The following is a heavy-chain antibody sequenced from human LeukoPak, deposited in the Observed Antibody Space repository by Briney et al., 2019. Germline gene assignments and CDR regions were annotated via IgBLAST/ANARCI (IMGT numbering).Heavy chain of an antibody. CDR3: ARAYLELRAAYYYGMDV. CDR1: GGSISSGDYY. D-gene: IGHD1-7*01. CDR2: IYYSGST. V-gene: IGHV4-31*03. Sequence: SQTLSLTCTVFGGSISSGDYYWSWIRQHPGKGLEWIGHIYYSGSTYYNPSLKSRATISLDTSKKQFSLKLSSVTAADTAVYYCARAYLELRAAYYYGMDVWGQGTTVTVSS. J-gene: IGHJ6*02.